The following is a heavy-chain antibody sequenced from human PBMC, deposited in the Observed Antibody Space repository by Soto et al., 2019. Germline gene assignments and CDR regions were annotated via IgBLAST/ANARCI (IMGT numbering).Heavy chain of an antibody. Sequence: PSETLSLTCTVSGGSISSGGYYWSWIRQHPGKGLEWIGYIYYSGSTYYNPSLKSRVTISVDTSKNQFSLKLSSVTAADTAVYYCARARDSSSWYATYNWFDPWGQGTLVTVSS. CDR2: IYYSGST. V-gene: IGHV4-31*03. CDR1: GGSISSGGYY. J-gene: IGHJ5*02. CDR3: ARARDSSSWYATYNWFDP. D-gene: IGHD6-13*01.